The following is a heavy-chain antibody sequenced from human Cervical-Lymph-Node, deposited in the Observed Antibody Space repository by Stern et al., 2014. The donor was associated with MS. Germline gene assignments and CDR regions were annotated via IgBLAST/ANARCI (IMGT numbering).Heavy chain of an antibody. CDR3: ARDKMHAFDY. CDR2: ISADSGNP. CDR1: GYTFTTYG. J-gene: IGHJ4*02. D-gene: IGHD2-8*01. V-gene: IGHV1-18*01. Sequence: VQLVQSGTEVKKPGASVLVSCKASGYTFTTYGITWVRQAPGQGLEWMGWISADSGNPKYAQKFQDRVTMPRDTTTGTAYMEVRSLRSEDTAVYYCARDKMHAFDYWGQGTQVTVPS.